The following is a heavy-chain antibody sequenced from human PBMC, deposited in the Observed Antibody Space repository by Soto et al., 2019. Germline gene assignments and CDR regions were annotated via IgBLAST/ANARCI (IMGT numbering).Heavy chain of an antibody. D-gene: IGHD3-3*01. V-gene: IGHV4-4*02. Sequence: PSETLSLTCTVSGGSIRTPDWGSWVRQTPGKGLEWIGEIYHSGTPNYNPALKSRVSMSVDKSNNQFSLKLYSVTAADTAVYYCARVTSVLGHEAASVGSWFEPWRQGNLV. J-gene: IGHJ5*02. CDR2: IYHSGTP. CDR3: ARVTSVLGHEAASVGSWFEP. CDR1: GGSIRTPDW.